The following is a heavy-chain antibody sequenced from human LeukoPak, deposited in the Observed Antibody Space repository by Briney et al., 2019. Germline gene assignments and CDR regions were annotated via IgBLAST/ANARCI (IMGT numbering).Heavy chain of an antibody. CDR1: GGSISSYY. D-gene: IGHD1-14*01. Sequence: SETLSLTCTVSGGSISSYYWSWIRQPPGKGLEWIGYIYYSGSTNYNPSLKSRVTISVDTSKNQFSLKLSSVTAADTHVYYCARGGPNLKFDPWGQGTLATVSS. J-gene: IGHJ5*02. CDR2: IYYSGST. CDR3: ARGGPNLKFDP. V-gene: IGHV4-59*08.